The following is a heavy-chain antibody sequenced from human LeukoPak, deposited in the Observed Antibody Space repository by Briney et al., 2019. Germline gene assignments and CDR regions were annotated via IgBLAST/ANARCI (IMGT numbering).Heavy chain of an antibody. CDR1: GFTFGDYA. Sequence: GGSLRLSCTASGFTFGDYAMGWVRQAPGKGLEWVGFIRSKAYGGTTEYAASVKGRFTISRDDSKSIAYLQMNSLKTEDTAVYYCTRDVRYCSSTSCYRRFDYWGQGTLVTVSS. J-gene: IGHJ4*02. CDR2: IRSKAYGGTT. V-gene: IGHV3-49*04. D-gene: IGHD2-2*02. CDR3: TRDVRYCSSTSCYRRFDY.